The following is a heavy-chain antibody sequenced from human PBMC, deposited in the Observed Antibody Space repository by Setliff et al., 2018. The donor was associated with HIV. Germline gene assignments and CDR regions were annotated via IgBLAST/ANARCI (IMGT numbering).Heavy chain of an antibody. CDR2: FYTSGST. CDR1: GGSITSGSYY. D-gene: IGHD1-26*01. Sequence: PSETLSLTCTVSGGSITSGSYYWSWIRQPAGKGLEWIGRFYTSGSTNYNPSLKSRVTMSVDTSKNQFSLKLSSVTAADTAVYYCARDRGSGSWYFDYWGQGKMVTVSS. CDR3: ARDRGSGSWYFDY. J-gene: IGHJ4*02. V-gene: IGHV4-61*02.